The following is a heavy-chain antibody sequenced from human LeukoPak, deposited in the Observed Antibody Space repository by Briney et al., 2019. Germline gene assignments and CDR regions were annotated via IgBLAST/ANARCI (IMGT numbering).Heavy chain of an antibody. Sequence: GGSLRLSCVASGFTFSSYSMNWVRQAPGKGLEWVSSISSSSSYKYYTDSVKGRFTISKDNAKNSLYLQMNSLRAEDTAVYYCARSAAGTYYWGQGTLVTVSS. J-gene: IGHJ4*02. CDR2: ISSSSSYK. CDR1: GFTFSSYS. D-gene: IGHD1-1*01. CDR3: ARSAAGTYY. V-gene: IGHV3-21*01.